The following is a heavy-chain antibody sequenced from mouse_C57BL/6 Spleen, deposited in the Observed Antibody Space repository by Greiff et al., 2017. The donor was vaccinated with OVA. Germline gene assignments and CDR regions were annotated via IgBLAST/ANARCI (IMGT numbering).Heavy chain of an antibody. D-gene: IGHD1-1*01. V-gene: IGHV1-50*01. J-gene: IGHJ4*01. CDR2: IDPSDSYT. Sequence: QVQLQQPGAELVKPGASVKLSCKASGYTFTSYWMQWVKQRPGQGLEWIGEIDPSDSYTNYNQKFKGKATLTVDTSSSTAYMQLSSLTSEDSADDYCASRYYGSSDYAMDYWGQGTSVTVSS. CDR1: GYTFTSYW. CDR3: ASRYYGSSDYAMDY.